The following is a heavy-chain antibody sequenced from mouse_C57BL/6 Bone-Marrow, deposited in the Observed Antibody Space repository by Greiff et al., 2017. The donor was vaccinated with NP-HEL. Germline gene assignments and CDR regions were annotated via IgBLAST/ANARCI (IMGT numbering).Heavy chain of an antibody. V-gene: IGHV1-75*01. Sequence: VQLQQSGPELVKPGASVKISCKASGYTFTDYYINWVKQRPGQGLEWIGWIFPGSGSTSYNAKFKGKATLTVDQSSSTAYMLLSSLTSEDSAVYFCARDYYGDDGGYYAMDYWGQGTSVTVSS. CDR2: IFPGSGST. CDR1: GYTFTDYY. J-gene: IGHJ4*01. CDR3: ARDYYGDDGGYYAMDY. D-gene: IGHD2-2*01.